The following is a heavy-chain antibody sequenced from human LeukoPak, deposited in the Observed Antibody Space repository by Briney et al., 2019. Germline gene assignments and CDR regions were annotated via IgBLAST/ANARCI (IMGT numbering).Heavy chain of an antibody. Sequence: PGGSLRLSCAASGFTFSTYVMSWVRQAPGKGLDWVSAISAGGGSTYYADSVKGRFTISRDNAKNSLYLQMNSLRAEDTAVYYCARGTSSGYPDYWGQGTLVTVSS. CDR3: ARGTSSGYPDY. V-gene: IGHV3-23*01. J-gene: IGHJ4*02. D-gene: IGHD3-22*01. CDR1: GFTFSTYV. CDR2: ISAGGGST.